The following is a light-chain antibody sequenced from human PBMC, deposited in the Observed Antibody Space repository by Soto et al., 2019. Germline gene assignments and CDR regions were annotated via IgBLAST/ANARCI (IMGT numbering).Light chain of an antibody. CDR2: EGS. Sequence: QSVLTQPASVSGSPGQSITISCTGTSSDVGSGSHNLVSWYQQRPGKVPKLMIYEGSKRPSGVSNRFSGSKSGSTASLTISGLQAEDEADYFCCSYAGSFTYVFGTGTKVTVL. CDR1: SSDVGSGSHNL. V-gene: IGLV2-23*01. J-gene: IGLJ1*01. CDR3: CSYAGSFTYV.